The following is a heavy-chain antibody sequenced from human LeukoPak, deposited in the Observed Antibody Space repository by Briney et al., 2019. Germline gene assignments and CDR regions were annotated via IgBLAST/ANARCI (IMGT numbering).Heavy chain of an antibody. CDR3: AREVGNDYDSSGYYYVSPCDY. Sequence: GGSLRLSCAASGFTFSSYSMNWVRQAPGKGLEWVANIKQDGSEKYYVDSVKGRFTISRDNAKNSLYLQMNSLRAEDTAVYYCAREVGNDYDSSGYYYVSPCDYWGQGTLVTVSS. J-gene: IGHJ4*02. CDR2: IKQDGSEK. V-gene: IGHV3-7*01. CDR1: GFTFSSYS. D-gene: IGHD3-22*01.